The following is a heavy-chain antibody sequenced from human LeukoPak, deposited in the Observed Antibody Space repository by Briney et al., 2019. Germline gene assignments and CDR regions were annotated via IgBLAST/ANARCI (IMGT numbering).Heavy chain of an antibody. CDR2: IKQDGSEK. CDR1: GSTLSSNW. CDR3: ARGNGFIIDY. J-gene: IGHJ4*02. Sequence: PGGSLRLSCAASGSTLSSNWMNWVRQAPGKGLEWVAIIKQDGSEKYYVDSVKGRFTISRDNAKNSLYLQMNSLRAEDTAVYYCARGNGFIIDYWGQGTLATVSS. V-gene: IGHV3-7*01. D-gene: IGHD2-8*01.